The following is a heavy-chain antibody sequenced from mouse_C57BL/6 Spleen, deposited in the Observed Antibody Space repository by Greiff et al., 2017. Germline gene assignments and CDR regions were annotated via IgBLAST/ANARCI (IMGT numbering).Heavy chain of an antibody. CDR3: ARDRPNYYGSSYWYFDV. CDR2: INYDGSST. CDR1: GFTFSDYY. Sequence: EVKLMESEGGLVQPGSSMKLSCTASGFTFSDYYMAWVRQVPEKGLEWVANINYDGSSTYYLDSLKSRFIISRDNAKNILYLQMSSLKSEDTATYYCARDRPNYYGSSYWYFDVWGTGTTVTVSS. V-gene: IGHV5-16*01. D-gene: IGHD1-1*01. J-gene: IGHJ1*03.